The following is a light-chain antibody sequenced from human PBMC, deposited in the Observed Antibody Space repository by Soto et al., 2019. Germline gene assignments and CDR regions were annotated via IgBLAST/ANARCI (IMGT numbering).Light chain of an antibody. CDR2: LEGSGSY. CDR1: SGHSSYI. J-gene: IGLJ2*01. CDR3: ETWDSKRV. Sequence: QPVLTQSSSASASLGSSVKLTCTLSSGHSSYIIAWHQQQPGKAPRYLMKLEGSGSYNKGSGVPDRFSGSSSGADRYLTTSNLQSEDEADYYCETWDSKRVFGGGTKLTVL. V-gene: IGLV4-60*03.